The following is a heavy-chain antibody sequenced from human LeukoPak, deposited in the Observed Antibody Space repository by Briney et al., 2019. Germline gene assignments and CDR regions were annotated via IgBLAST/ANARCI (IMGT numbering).Heavy chain of an antibody. CDR3: ARTGYCSGGSCRGMDV. V-gene: IGHV3-11*01. CDR1: GSTFSDYY. D-gene: IGHD2-15*01. J-gene: IGHJ6*02. Sequence: GGPLRLSGAPSGSTFSDYYMSWFGQPPGKGLEWVSYISSSGSTIYYADSVKGRFTISRDNAKNSLYLQMNSLRAEDTAVYYCARTGYCSGGSCRGMDVWGQGTTVTVSS. CDR2: ISSSGSTI.